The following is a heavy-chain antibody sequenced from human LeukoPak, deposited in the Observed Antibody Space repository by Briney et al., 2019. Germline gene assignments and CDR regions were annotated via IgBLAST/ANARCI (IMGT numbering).Heavy chain of an antibody. J-gene: IGHJ5*02. Sequence: GRSLRLSCAASGFTFSSYGMHWVRQAPGKGLEWVAVISYDGSNKYYADSVKGRFTISRDNSKNTLFLQMNNLRAEDTAVYYCAKGSWYSSGWHGEGWFDPWGQGTLVTVSS. CDR1: GFTFSSYG. D-gene: IGHD6-19*01. CDR3: AKGSWYSSGWHGEGWFDP. V-gene: IGHV3-30*18. CDR2: ISYDGSNK.